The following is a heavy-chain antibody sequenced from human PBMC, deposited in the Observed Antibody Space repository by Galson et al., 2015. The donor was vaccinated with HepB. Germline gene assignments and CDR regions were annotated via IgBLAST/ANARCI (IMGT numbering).Heavy chain of an antibody. D-gene: IGHD3-10*01. CDR1: GFSLSTSGMC. CDR3: ARTMITMVRGVTLPTPFDY. J-gene: IGHJ4*02. Sequence: PALVKPTQTLTLTCTFSGFSLSTSGMCVSWIRQPPGKALEWLALIDWDDDKYYSTSLKTRLTISKDTSKNQVVLTMTNMDPVDTATYYCARTMITMVRGVTLPTPFDYWGQGTLVTVSS. CDR2: IDWDDDK. V-gene: IGHV2-70*01.